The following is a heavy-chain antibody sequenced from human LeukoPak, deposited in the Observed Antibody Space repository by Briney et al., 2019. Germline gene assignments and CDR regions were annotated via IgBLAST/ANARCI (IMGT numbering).Heavy chain of an antibody. CDR1: GFTFTSSA. J-gene: IGHJ3*01. Sequence: SVKVSCKASGFTFTSSAVQWVRQARGQRLEWIGWIVVRSGNTNYAQKFQERVTITRDMSTSLVYMELSSLRSEDAAVYYCAAEAAYYYDSRDAFDVWGQGTMVTVSS. V-gene: IGHV1-58*01. CDR3: AAEAAYYYDSRDAFDV. CDR2: IVVRSGNT. D-gene: IGHD3-22*01.